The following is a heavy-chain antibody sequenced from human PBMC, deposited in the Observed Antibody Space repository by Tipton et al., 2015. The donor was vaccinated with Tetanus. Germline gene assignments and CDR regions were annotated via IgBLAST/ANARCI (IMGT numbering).Heavy chain of an antibody. Sequence: QLVQSGGGLVKPGGSLRLACEVSGFTFSSHAMNWIRQAPGKGLEWVASISSTSSYIHYADSVRGRFTISRDNTQNSVCLQLTSLRGDDTALYYCASGRLTFDYWGLGALVTVS. D-gene: IGHD1-26*01. V-gene: IGHV3-21*06. CDR2: ISSTSSYI. CDR1: GFTFSSHA. CDR3: ASGRLTFDY. J-gene: IGHJ4*02.